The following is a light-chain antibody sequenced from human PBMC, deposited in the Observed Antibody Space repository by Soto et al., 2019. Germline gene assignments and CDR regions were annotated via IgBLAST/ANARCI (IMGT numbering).Light chain of an antibody. V-gene: IGLV1-44*01. Sequence: QSALTQPPSASGTPGQGVTISCSGSSSNIGINTVNWYQQLPGTAPKLLIYSNNQRPSGVPDRFSGSKSGTSASLAISGLQSEDEADYYCAAWDDSLNGPGAFGTGTKVTVL. CDR1: SSNIGINT. J-gene: IGLJ1*01. CDR2: SNN. CDR3: AAWDDSLNGPGA.